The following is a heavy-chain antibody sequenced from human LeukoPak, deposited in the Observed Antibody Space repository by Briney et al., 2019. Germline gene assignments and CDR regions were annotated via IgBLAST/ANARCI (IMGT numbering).Heavy chain of an antibody. CDR2: INSDGSST. V-gene: IGHV3-74*01. D-gene: IGHD3-10*01. Sequence: GGSLRLSCAASGFTFSSYWMHWVRQVPGKGLVWVSRINSDGSSTSYADSVKGRFTISRGNAKNTLYVQMNSLRAEDTAVYYCSTGSGHAFDIWGRGTMVTVSS. J-gene: IGHJ3*02. CDR1: GFTFSSYW. CDR3: STGSGHAFDI.